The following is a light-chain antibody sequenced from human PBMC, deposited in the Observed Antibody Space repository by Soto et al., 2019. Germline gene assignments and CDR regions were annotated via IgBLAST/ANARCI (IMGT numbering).Light chain of an antibody. V-gene: IGKV4-1*01. CDR1: QTVLYSSNNKNH. CDR3: QQYYSTPRT. Sequence: DIVMTQSPDSLSVSLGERATINYKSSQTVLYSSNNKNHLAWYQQRPGQPPKLLFSWASTRESGVPDRFSASGSGTDFTLSIGSLQAEDVAVYYCQQYYSTPRTFGQGTKVEIK. J-gene: IGKJ1*01. CDR2: WAS.